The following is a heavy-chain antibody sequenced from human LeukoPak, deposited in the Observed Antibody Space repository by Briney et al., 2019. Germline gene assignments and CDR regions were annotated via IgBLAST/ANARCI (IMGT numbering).Heavy chain of an antibody. CDR1: GFTFSSYG. J-gene: IGHJ3*02. V-gene: IGHV3-30*02. Sequence: GGSLRLSCAASGFTFSSYGMHWVRQAPGKGLEWVAFIRYDGSNKYYADSVKGRFTISRDNSKNTLYLQMNSLRAEDTAVYYCANDPIDNWNPPPDAFDIWGQGTMVTVSS. CDR3: ANDPIDNWNPPPDAFDI. CDR2: IRYDGSNK. D-gene: IGHD1-20*01.